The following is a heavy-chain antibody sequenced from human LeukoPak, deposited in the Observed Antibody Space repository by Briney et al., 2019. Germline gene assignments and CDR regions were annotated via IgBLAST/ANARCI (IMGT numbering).Heavy chain of an antibody. CDR2: ISSSSSYI. D-gene: IGHD2-15*01. J-gene: IGHJ4*02. CDR3: ARGYCSGGSCYGGY. Sequence: GGSLRLSCAASGFAFSSYAMSWVRQAPGKGLEWVSSISSSSSYIYYADSVKGRFTISRDNAKNSLYLQMNSLRAEDTAVYYCARGYCSGGSCYGGYWGQGTLVTVSS. CDR1: GFAFSSYA. V-gene: IGHV3-21*01.